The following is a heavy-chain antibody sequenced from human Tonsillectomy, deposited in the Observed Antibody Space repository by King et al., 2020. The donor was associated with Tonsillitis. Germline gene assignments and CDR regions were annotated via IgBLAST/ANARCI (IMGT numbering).Heavy chain of an antibody. V-gene: IGHV3-33*01. Sequence: VQLVESGGGVVQPGRSLRLSCAASGFTFSSYGMHWVRQAPGKGLEWVAVIWYDGSNKYYADSVKGRFTISRDNSKNTLYLQMNSLRAEDTAVYYCAGEKEGDCSSTSCYNPAYIRPYNWFDPWGQGTLVTVSS. CDR3: AGEKEGDCSSTSCYNPAYIRPYNWFDP. CDR1: GFTFSSYG. CDR2: IWYDGSNK. J-gene: IGHJ5*02. D-gene: IGHD2-2*02.